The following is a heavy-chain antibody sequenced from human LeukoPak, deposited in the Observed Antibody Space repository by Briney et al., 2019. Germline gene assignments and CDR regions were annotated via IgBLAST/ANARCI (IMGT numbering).Heavy chain of an antibody. D-gene: IGHD6-13*01. V-gene: IGHV3-30*02. CDR2: VRQDGKLK. J-gene: IGHJ5*02. CDR3: ARDVSSSWMNWFDP. CDR1: GFKISDYY. Sequence: GGSLRLSCVASGFKISDYYIHWVRQAPGKGLEWAASVRQDGKLKFYADSVKARFTISRDISKNTVFLQMDSLRAEDTAVYYCARDVSSSWMNWFDPWGQGTLVTVSS.